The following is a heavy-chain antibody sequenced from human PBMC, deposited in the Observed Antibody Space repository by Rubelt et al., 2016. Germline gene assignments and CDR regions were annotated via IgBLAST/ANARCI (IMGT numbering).Heavy chain of an antibody. D-gene: IGHD2-2*01. CDR1: GFTFIDHG. CDR3: ATQYVGVAFYFDD. J-gene: IGHJ4*02. V-gene: IGHV3-23*04. Sequence: EVQLVESGGGVVRPGGSLRLSCAASGFTFIDHGMSWVRQAPGKGLEWVSGISPSATGTYYADSVKGRFTISRDNSKNTLFLQMNSLRAEETAVYYCATQYVGVAFYFDDWGQGTPVTVSS. CDR2: ISPSATGT.